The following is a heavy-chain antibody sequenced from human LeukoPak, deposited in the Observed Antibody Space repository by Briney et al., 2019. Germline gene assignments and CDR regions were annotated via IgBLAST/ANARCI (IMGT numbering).Heavy chain of an antibody. J-gene: IGHJ5*02. CDR1: GYTFTGYY. CDR3: ARDLYYGSGSYPFDP. V-gene: IGHV1-2*02. Sequence: GASVKVSCKASGYTFTGYYMHWVRQAPGQGLEWMGWINPNSGGTNYAQKFQGRVTMTRDTSINTAFMELSRLRSDDTAVYYCARDLYYGSGSYPFDPWGQGTLVTVSS. CDR2: INPNSGGT. D-gene: IGHD3-10*01.